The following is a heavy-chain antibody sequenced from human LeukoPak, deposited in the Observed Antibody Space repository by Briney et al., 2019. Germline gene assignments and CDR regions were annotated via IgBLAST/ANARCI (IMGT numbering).Heavy chain of an antibody. V-gene: IGHV3-33*01. D-gene: IGHD2-15*01. CDR1: GFTFSSYG. Sequence: GGSLRLSCAASGFTFSSYGMHWVRQAPGKGLEWVAVIWYDGSNKYYADSVKGRFTISRDNAKNSLYLQMNSLRAEDTAVYYCAREVVAAIYGMDVWGQGTTVTVSS. CDR3: AREVVAAIYGMDV. J-gene: IGHJ6*02. CDR2: IWYDGSNK.